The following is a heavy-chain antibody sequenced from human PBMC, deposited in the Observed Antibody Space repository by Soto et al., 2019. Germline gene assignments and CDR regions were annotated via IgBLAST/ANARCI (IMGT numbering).Heavy chain of an antibody. CDR1: GGSIDNHY. CDR3: ARLSRGAAAGFGY. Sequence: ETQPLTCSVSGGSIDNHYWIWIRQHPGKGLEWIGYIFFRGYTNYNPSLKGRVNISVDTSNNQFSLRLTSMTAADTAVFYCARLSRGAAAGFGYWGQGALVTVSS. CDR2: IFFRGYT. V-gene: IGHV4-59*08. J-gene: IGHJ4*02. D-gene: IGHD6-13*01.